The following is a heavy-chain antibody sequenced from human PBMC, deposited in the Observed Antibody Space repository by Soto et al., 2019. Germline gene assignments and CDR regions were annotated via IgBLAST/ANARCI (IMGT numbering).Heavy chain of an antibody. J-gene: IGHJ4*02. CDR3: AAGEASSRNLAPYDLDF. CDR1: GGSMRNYF. CDR2: IHYSGTT. Sequence: SETLSLTCTVSGGSMRNYFWTWIRQPPGKGLEWIGYIHYSGTTSFFPSYNPSLRSRVTISEDTSKNQFSLKLLSVTTADTAVYFCAAGEASSRNLAPYDLDFWGQGTLVTVSS. D-gene: IGHD6-13*01. V-gene: IGHV4-59*01.